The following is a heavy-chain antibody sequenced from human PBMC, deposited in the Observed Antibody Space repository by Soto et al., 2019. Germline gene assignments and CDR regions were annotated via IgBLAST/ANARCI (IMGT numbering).Heavy chain of an antibody. CDR2: INPSSGGT. V-gene: IGHV1-2*02. Sequence: ASVKVSCKASGYTFIDYYVHWVREAPGQGLEWMGWINPSSGGTIYTQRFQGRVTMTRDTSINTVYMELSRLTSDDTAVYYCAREMGVIGAPGYTWFDPWGQGALVTVSS. J-gene: IGHJ5*02. D-gene: IGHD1-26*01. CDR3: AREMGVIGAPGYTWFDP. CDR1: GYTFIDYY.